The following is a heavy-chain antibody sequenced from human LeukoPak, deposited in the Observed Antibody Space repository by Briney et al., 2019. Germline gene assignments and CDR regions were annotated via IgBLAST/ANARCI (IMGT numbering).Heavy chain of an antibody. CDR3: ASGDSWGCPTCDYYYYYGMDV. Sequence: SVKVSCKASGGTFSSYAISWVRQAPGQGLEWMGGIIPIFSTANYAQKFQGRVTITADESTSTAYMELSSLRSEDTAVYYCASGDSWGCPTCDYYYYYGMDVWGQGTTVTVSS. V-gene: IGHV1-69*01. CDR2: IIPIFSTA. CDR1: GGTFSSYA. D-gene: IGHD3-16*01. J-gene: IGHJ6*02.